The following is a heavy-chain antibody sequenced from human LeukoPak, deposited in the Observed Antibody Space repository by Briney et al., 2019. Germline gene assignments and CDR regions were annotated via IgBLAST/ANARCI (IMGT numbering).Heavy chain of an antibody. CDR3: ARGEYFDSSGLSDALDH. CDR1: GGSLTSYF. Sequence: PSETLSLTCAVSGGSLTSYFGCCISQPAGKGLEWIGRMYTSGSTNYNPSLKSRVTMSIDTSKNQFSLKLSSVTAADTAVYFCARGEYFDSSGLSDALDHWGRGTLVTVSS. CDR2: MYTSGST. D-gene: IGHD3-22*01. J-gene: IGHJ2*01. V-gene: IGHV4-4*07.